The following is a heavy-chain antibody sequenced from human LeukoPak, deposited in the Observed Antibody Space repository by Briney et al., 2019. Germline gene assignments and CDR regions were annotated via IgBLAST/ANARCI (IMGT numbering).Heavy chain of an antibody. CDR1: GFTFRNYY. J-gene: IGHJ3*02. CDR2: ISSSSNYI. Sequence: GGSLRLSCTASGFTFRNYYMNWVRQAPGKGLEWVSSISSSSNYIYYADSVKGRFTISRDNARNSLYLQMNSLRAEDTAVYYCARDPGTTQTLHDAFDIWGQGTMVTVSS. V-gene: IGHV3-21*01. D-gene: IGHD1-7*01. CDR3: ARDPGTTQTLHDAFDI.